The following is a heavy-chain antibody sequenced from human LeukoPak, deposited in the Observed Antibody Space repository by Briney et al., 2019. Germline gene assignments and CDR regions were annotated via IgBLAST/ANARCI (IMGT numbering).Heavy chain of an antibody. CDR3: AKSGYNRFDY. J-gene: IGHJ4*02. V-gene: IGHV3-48*04. D-gene: IGHD5-24*01. CDR1: GFTFSSYS. CDR2: ISSSGSTI. Sequence: GGSLRLSCAASGFTFSSYSMNWVRQAPGKGLEWVSYISSSGSTIYYADSVKGRFTISRDNAKNSLYLQMNSLRAEDTAVYYCAKSGYNRFDYWGQGILVTVSS.